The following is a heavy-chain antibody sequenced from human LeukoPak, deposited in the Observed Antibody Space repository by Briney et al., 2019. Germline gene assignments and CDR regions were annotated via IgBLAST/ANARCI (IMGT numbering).Heavy chain of an antibody. D-gene: IGHD3-10*01. J-gene: IGHJ4*02. CDR1: GGSISSYY. V-gene: IGHV4-59*08. Sequence: SETLSLTCTVSGGSISSYYWSWIRQPPGKGLEWIGYIYYTGSTDYNPSLKSRVTISVDTSKNQFSLKLNSVTATDTAVYYCARHYGPWGQGTLVTVSS. CDR3: ARHYGP. CDR2: IYYTGST.